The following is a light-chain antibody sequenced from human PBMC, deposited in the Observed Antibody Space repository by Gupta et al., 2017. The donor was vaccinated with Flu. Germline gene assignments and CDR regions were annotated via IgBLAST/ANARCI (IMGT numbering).Light chain of an antibody. CDR2: AAS. CDR3: QQADSFPIT. J-gene: IGKJ4*01. Sequence: EIQMTQSPSSVSAFTGDGVTIICRASQGISNYLAWYQQKPGKAPKLLIYAASTWQGGVPSRFSGSESGTYFTLTISSLQPEDSATYYCQQADSFPITFVRGTKVEIK. V-gene: IGKV1-12*01. CDR1: QGISNY.